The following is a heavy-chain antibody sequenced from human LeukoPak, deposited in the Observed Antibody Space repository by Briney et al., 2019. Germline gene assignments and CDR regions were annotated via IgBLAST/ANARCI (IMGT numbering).Heavy chain of an antibody. V-gene: IGHV4-59*05. J-gene: IGHJ3*02. Sequence: GSLRLSCAASGFTFSSYWMSWVRQPPGKGLEWFGSISYIGATSYNPSLRSRVTISVDTSKNQFSLILNSVTAADTAVYYCAREVEYYDSSGHRPHAFDIWGQGTVVTVSS. CDR1: GFTFSSYW. D-gene: IGHD3-22*01. CDR3: AREVEYYDSSGHRPHAFDI. CDR2: ISYIGAT.